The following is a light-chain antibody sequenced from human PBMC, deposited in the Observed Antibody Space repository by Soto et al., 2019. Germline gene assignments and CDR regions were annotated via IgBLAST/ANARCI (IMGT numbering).Light chain of an antibody. CDR3: AAWDDSLNAL. Sequence: QSVLTQPPSASGTPGQRVTISCSGSSSNIGGNTVNWYQQLPGAAPKLLIYLNDQRPSGVPDRFSGSKSGTSAFLAISGLQSEDEADYYCAAWDDSLNALFGTGTKLTVL. J-gene: IGLJ1*01. CDR2: LND. CDR1: SSNIGGNT. V-gene: IGLV1-44*01.